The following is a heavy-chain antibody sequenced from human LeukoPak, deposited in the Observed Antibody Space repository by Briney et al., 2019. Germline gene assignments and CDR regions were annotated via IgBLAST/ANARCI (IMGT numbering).Heavy chain of an antibody. D-gene: IGHD1-14*01. J-gene: IGHJ4*02. Sequence: GGSLTLSWVGSGFTFSTFWMACVRQAPGKGLEWVANMKHDGSAKHYVDSVKGRFTISRDNAKNSLYLQMTSLRAEDTAVYYCARDVDGNLDYWGQGTLVTVSS. CDR2: MKHDGSAK. CDR1: GFTFSTFW. V-gene: IGHV3-7*01. CDR3: ARDVDGNLDY.